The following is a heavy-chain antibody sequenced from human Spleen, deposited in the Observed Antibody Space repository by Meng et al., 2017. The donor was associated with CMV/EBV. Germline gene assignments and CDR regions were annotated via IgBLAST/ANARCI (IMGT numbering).Heavy chain of an antibody. Sequence: ASVKVSCKASGYTFTGYYMHWVRQAPGQGLEWMGWINPNSGGTNYAQKFQGRVTMTRDTSISTAYMELSRLRSDDTAVYYCARVRYNWNPFDCWGQGTLVTVSS. J-gene: IGHJ4*02. D-gene: IGHD1-20*01. CDR1: GYTFTGYY. CDR3: ARVRYNWNPFDC. CDR2: INPNSGGT. V-gene: IGHV1-2*02.